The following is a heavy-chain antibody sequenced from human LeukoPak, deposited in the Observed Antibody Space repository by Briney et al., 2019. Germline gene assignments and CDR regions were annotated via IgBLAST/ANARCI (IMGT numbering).Heavy chain of an antibody. CDR1: GGSNY. Sequence: SETLSLTCTVSGGSNYWCWIRQPPGKGLEWIGYIHYSGSPNYNPSLKSRLTISIDTSKNQFSLKLNSVTAADTAVYYCARHSNWNGGVDWFDPWGQGTQVTVSS. CDR2: IHYSGSP. D-gene: IGHD1-20*01. CDR3: ARHSNWNGGVDWFDP. J-gene: IGHJ5*02. V-gene: IGHV4-59*08.